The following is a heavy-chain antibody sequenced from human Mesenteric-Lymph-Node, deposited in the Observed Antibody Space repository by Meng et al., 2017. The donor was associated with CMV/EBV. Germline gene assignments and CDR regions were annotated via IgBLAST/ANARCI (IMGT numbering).Heavy chain of an antibody. CDR3: AREGTNSYYFDY. CDR2: IYESGST. D-gene: IGHD1-14*01. CDR1: GDSISSGDSY. V-gene: IGHV4-30-4*01. J-gene: IGHJ4*02. Sequence: CGVSGDSISSGDSYWSWIRQPPGKGLEWIGYIYESGSTSYNPSLESRVTISVDTSKNQFSLRVMSVTAADTAVYYCAREGTNSYYFDYWGQGTLVTVSS.